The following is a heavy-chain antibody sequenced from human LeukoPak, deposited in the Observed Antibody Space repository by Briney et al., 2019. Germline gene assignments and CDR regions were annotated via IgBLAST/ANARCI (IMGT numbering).Heavy chain of an antibody. D-gene: IGHD2-15*01. CDR2: IYYSGST. Sequence: PSETLSLTCTVSGGSISRYYWGWTRQPPGKGLEWIGGIYYSGSTYYNPSLKSRVTISVDTSKNQFSLKLSSVTAADTAVYYCASIYCSGGSCYSDYWGQGTLVTVSS. V-gene: IGHV4-39*01. CDR1: GGSISRYY. J-gene: IGHJ4*02. CDR3: ASIYCSGGSCYSDY.